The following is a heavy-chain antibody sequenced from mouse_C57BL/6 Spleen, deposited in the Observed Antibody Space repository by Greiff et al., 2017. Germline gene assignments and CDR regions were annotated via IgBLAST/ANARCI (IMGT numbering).Heavy chain of an antibody. CDR1: GFTFSDYG. Sequence: EVKLVESGGGLVKPGGSLKLSCAASGFTFSDYGMHWVRQAPEKGLEWVAYISSGSSTIYYADTVTGRFTISRDNAKNTLFLQMTSLRSEDTAMYYCARFYYDSYAMDYWGQGTSVTVSS. CDR2: ISSGSSTI. V-gene: IGHV5-17*01. CDR3: ARFYYDSYAMDY. J-gene: IGHJ4*01. D-gene: IGHD2-4*01.